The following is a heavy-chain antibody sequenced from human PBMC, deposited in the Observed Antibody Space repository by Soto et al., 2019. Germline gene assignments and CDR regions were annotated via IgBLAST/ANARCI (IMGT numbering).Heavy chain of an antibody. CDR1: GDTISTGGYT. V-gene: IGHV4-30-2*01. Sequence: PSETLSLTCDVSGDTISTGGYTWAWIRQPPGKALEWIGHTYHSGNPYYNPSLKSRVIISVDRSKNQFSLKVRSVTAADTAVYYCARHRRYYYDSRGYSPLDAFEIWGQGTMVTVSS. CDR2: TYHSGNP. D-gene: IGHD3-22*01. CDR3: ARHRRYYYDSRGYSPLDAFEI. J-gene: IGHJ3*02.